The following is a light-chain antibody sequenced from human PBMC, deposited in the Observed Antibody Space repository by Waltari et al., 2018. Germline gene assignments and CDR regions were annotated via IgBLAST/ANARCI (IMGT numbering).Light chain of an antibody. Sequence: QSALTQPASVSGSPGQSVTISCTGTSSDSVDYDFVSWYQHHPGKAPKLIIFDVTTRPSGVSNRFSGSKSGSTASLTISGLQAEDEADYFCSSYPRTGTWLFGGGTKLTVL. CDR2: DVT. J-gene: IGLJ3*02. V-gene: IGLV2-14*03. CDR1: SSDSVDYDF. CDR3: SSYPRTGTWL.